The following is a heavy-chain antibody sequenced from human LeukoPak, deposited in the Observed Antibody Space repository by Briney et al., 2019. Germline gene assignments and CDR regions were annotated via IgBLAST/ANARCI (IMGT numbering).Heavy chain of an antibody. CDR2: IRSKANSYAT. V-gene: IGHV3-73*01. D-gene: IGHD2-21*01. Sequence: PGGSLKLSCAASGFTFSGSAMHWVRQASGKGLERVGRIRSKANSYATAYAASVKGRFTISRDDSKNTAYLQMNSLKTEDTAVYYCTTLKGIPDGMDVWGKGTTVTVSS. CDR3: TTLKGIPDGMDV. CDR1: GFTFSGSA. J-gene: IGHJ6*04.